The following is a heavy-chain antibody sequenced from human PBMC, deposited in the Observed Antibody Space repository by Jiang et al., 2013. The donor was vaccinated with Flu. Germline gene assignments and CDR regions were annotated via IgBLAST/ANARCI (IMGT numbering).Heavy chain of an antibody. J-gene: IGHJ5*02. CDR3: ARGILLWFGEFKNWFDP. CDR2: MNPNSGNA. Sequence: QSGAEVKKPGASVKVSCKASGYTFTSYDINWVRQATGQGLEWMGWMNPNSGNAGYAQKFQGRVTMTRNTSISTAYMELSSLRSEDTAVYYCARGILLWFGEFKNWFDPWGQGTLVTVSS. CDR1: GYTFTSYD. V-gene: IGHV1-8*01. D-gene: IGHD3-10*01.